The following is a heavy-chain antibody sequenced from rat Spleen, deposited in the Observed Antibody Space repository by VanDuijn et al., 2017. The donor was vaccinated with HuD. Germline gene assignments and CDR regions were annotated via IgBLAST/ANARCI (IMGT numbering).Heavy chain of an antibody. Sequence: EVQLVESGGGLVQPGRSLKLSCAASGFTFRNYDMAWVRQAPTKGLEWVAYISTGGDNTYYRDSVKGRFTISRDNAKSTLYLQINSLRSEDTATYYCTRGGYFRHWGQGVMVTVSS. V-gene: IGHV5S23*01. CDR3: TRGGYFRH. D-gene: IGHD2-5*01. J-gene: IGHJ2*01. CDR1: GFTFRNYD. CDR2: ISTGGDNT.